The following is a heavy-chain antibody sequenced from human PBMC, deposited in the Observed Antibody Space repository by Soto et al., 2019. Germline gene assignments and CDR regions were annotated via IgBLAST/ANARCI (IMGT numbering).Heavy chain of an antibody. D-gene: IGHD6-13*01. Sequence: EVQLVESGGGLVQPGRSLRLSCAASGFTFDDYAMHWVRQAPGKGLEWVSGISWNSGSIGYADSVKGRFTISRDNAKNSLYLQMNSLRAEDTALYYCAKGAAAAGNFDYWGQGTLVTVSS. CDR2: ISWNSGSI. CDR1: GFTFDDYA. CDR3: AKGAAAAGNFDY. V-gene: IGHV3-9*01. J-gene: IGHJ4*02.